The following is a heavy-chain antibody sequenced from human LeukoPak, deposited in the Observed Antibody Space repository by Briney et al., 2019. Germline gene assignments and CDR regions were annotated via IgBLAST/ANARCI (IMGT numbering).Heavy chain of an antibody. D-gene: IGHD3-9*01. CDR1: GITVSDNF. CDR2: MYPSGVT. J-gene: IGHJ4*02. V-gene: IGHV3-53*01. CDR3: AKAEGYDILTGLDY. Sequence: QTGGSLRLSCAASGITVSDNFMTWVRQAPGKGLEWVSVMYPSGVTYYADSVKGRFTISRDNSKNTLYLQMNSLRTEDTAVYYCAKAEGYDILTGLDYWGQGTLVTVSS.